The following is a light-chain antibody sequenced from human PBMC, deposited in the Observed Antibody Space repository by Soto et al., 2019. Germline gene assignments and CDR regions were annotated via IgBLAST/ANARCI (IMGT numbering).Light chain of an antibody. Sequence: EIVMTQSPATLSVSPVERATLSCRASQSISSNLAWYQQKPVQAPRLLIDDASTRAAGIPARFNGGGSGTEFTLTISSLQSEDFALYYCQQFHNWPLSFGGGTKVDIK. CDR1: QSISSN. V-gene: IGKV3-15*01. CDR2: DAS. J-gene: IGKJ4*01. CDR3: QQFHNWPLS.